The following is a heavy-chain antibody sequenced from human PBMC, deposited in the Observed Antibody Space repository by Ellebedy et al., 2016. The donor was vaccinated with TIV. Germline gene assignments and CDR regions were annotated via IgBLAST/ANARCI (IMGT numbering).Heavy chain of an antibody. CDR1: GYTLTELS. V-gene: IGHV1-24*01. CDR2: FDPEDGET. CDR3: ATDLRYCTNGVCFKRVDAFDV. J-gene: IGHJ3*01. Sequence: AASVKVSCKVSGYTLTELSIHWVRQAPGKGLEWMGGFDPEDGETTNAQKFQGRVTMTEDTSTDTAYMELSSLRSEETAVYYWATDLRYCTNGVCFKRVDAFDVWGQGTMVTVSS. D-gene: IGHD2-8*01.